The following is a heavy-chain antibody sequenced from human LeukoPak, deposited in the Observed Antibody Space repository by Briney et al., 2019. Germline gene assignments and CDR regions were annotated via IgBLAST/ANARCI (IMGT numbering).Heavy chain of an antibody. CDR2: IYYSGST. D-gene: IGHD3-3*01. CDR3: ARVAADHQDFWSGYLNWFDP. Sequence: SETLSLTCTVSGGSISSHYWSWIRQPPGKGLEWIGYIYYSGSTNYNPSLKSRVTISVDTSKNQFSLKLSFVTAADTAVYYCARVAADHQDFWSGYLNWFDPWGQGTLVTVSS. CDR1: GGSISSHY. V-gene: IGHV4-59*11. J-gene: IGHJ5*02.